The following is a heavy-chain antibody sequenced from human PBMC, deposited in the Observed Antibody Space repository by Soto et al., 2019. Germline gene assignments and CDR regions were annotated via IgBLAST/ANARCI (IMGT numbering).Heavy chain of an antibody. CDR2: IYYSGST. V-gene: IGHV4-59*01. J-gene: IGHJ5*02. CDR1: GGSISSYY. CDR3: ARGEGIAAAGSPRADDDWFDP. D-gene: IGHD6-13*01. Sequence: PSETLSLTCTVSGGSISSYYWSWIRQPPGKGLEWIGYIYYSGSTNYNPSLKSRVTISVDTSKNQFSLKLSSVTAADTAVYYCARGEGIAAAGSPRADDDWFDPWGQGTLVTVS.